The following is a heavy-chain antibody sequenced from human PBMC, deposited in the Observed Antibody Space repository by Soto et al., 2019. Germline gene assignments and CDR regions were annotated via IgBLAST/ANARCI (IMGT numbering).Heavy chain of an antibody. CDR1: GFTCNSYA. V-gene: IGHV3-30-3*01. CDR3: ARARYDFWSGYHTVQNYYGMDV. Sequence: QVQLVESGGGVVQPGRSLRLSCAASGFTCNSYAMNWVRQAPGTGLEWVTVILYDGSNKYYADSVKGRFTISRDNSKNTLYLQINSLRAEDTAVYYCARARYDFWSGYHTVQNYYGMDVWGQGTTVTVSS. J-gene: IGHJ6*02. D-gene: IGHD3-3*01. CDR2: ILYDGSNK.